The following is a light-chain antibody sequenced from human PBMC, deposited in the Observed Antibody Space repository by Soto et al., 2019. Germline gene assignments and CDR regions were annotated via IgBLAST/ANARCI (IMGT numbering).Light chain of an antibody. Sequence: QSVLTRPASVSGSPGQSITISCTGTSSDVGGYNYVSWYQQHPGKAPKLMIYDVSNRPSGVSNRFSGSKSGNTASLTISGLQAEDEADYYCSSYTSGSIYVFGTGTRSPS. CDR2: DVS. CDR1: SSDVGGYNY. CDR3: SSYTSGSIYV. J-gene: IGLJ1*01. V-gene: IGLV2-14*01.